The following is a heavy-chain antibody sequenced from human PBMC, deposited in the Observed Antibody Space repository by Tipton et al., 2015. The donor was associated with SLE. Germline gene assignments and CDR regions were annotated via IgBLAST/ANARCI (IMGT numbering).Heavy chain of an antibody. J-gene: IGHJ4*02. CDR2: INHSGST. CDR1: GGSFSGYY. CDR3: ARGYCFAGSCYSFDY. V-gene: IGHV4-34*01. D-gene: IGHD2-15*01. Sequence: TLSLTCAVYGGSFSGYYWSWIRQPPGKGLEWIGEINHSGSTNYNPSLKSRVTISVDTSKNQFSLKLSSVTAADTAVYYCARGYCFAGSCYSFDYWGQGALVTVSS.